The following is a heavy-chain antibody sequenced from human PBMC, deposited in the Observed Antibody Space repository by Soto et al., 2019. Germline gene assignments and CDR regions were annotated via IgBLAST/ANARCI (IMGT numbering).Heavy chain of an antibody. J-gene: IGHJ3*01. CDR3: ARTPYGGAAFDF. D-gene: IGHD4-17*01. CDR1: GYTFTAYN. CDR2: IDANSGAT. Sequence: QVHLVQSGAEVKKPGASVKVSCKASGYTFTAYNLHWVRHAPGQGLEWMGWIDANSGATEYAQKFQGRLTMTRDTSIKTGYMDLRRLTSDDTALYYCARTPYGGAAFDFWGQGTLVIASS. V-gene: IGHV1-2*02.